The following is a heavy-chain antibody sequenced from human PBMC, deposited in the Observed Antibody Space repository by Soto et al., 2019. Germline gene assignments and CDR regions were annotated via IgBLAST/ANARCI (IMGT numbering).Heavy chain of an antibody. V-gene: IGHV4-34*01. CDR3: ARGLRTIFGVVSYYGMDV. J-gene: IGHJ6*02. CDR1: GGSFSGYY. D-gene: IGHD3-3*01. Sequence: LSLTCAVYGGSFSGYYWSWIRQPPGKGLEWIGEINHSGSTNYNPSLKSRVTISVDTSKNQFSLKLSSVTAADTAVYYCARGLRTIFGVVSYYGMDVWGQGTTVTVSS. CDR2: INHSGST.